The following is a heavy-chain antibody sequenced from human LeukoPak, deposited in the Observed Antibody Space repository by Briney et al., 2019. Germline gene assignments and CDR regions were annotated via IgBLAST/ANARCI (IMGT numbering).Heavy chain of an antibody. CDR3: ARTHVPITIFDDNWFDP. CDR1: GYTFTSYG. Sequence: GASVKVSCKASGYTFTSYGISWVRQAPGQGLEWMGWISAYNGNTNYAQKLQGRVTMTTDTSTSTAYMELRSLRSDDTAVYYCARTHVPITIFDDNWFDPWGQGTLVTVSS. V-gene: IGHV1-18*01. D-gene: IGHD3-3*01. J-gene: IGHJ5*02. CDR2: ISAYNGNT.